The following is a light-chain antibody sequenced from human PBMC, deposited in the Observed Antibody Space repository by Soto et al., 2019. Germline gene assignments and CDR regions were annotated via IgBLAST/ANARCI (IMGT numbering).Light chain of an antibody. CDR3: QQSYSTRVT. V-gene: IGKV1-39*01. J-gene: IGKJ2*01. CDR2: AAS. CDR1: QSISSY. Sequence: DIQMTQSPSSLSASVGDRVTITCRASQSISSYLNWYQQKPGKAPKLLMYAASSLQSGVPSRFSGSGSGTDFTLTISSLQPEDFATYYCQQSYSTRVTFGQGTKVDIK.